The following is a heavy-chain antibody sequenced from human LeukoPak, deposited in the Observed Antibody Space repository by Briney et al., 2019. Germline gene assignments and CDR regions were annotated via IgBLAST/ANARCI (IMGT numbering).Heavy chain of an antibody. Sequence: GGSLRLSCAASGFTVSSNYMSWVRQAPGKGLEWVSVIYSGGSTYYADSVKGRFTISRDNSKNTLYLQMNSLRAEDTAVYYCANHMTTVVTPVEYGMDVWGQGTTVTVSS. J-gene: IGHJ6*02. CDR1: GFTVSSNY. V-gene: IGHV3-66*01. CDR3: ANHMTTVVTPVEYGMDV. D-gene: IGHD4-23*01. CDR2: IYSGGST.